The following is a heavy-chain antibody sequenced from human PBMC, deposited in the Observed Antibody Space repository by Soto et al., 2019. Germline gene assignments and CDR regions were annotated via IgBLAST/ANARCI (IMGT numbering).Heavy chain of an antibody. D-gene: IGHD6-6*01. V-gene: IGHV4-59*08. Sequence: SETLSLTCTVSGGSISSYYWSWIRQPPGKGLEWIGYIYYSGSTNYNPSLKSRVTISVDTSKNQFSLKLSSVTAADTAVYYCARSRGFPSYYFDYWGQGTLVTVSS. CDR1: GGSISSYY. CDR3: ARSRGFPSYYFDY. J-gene: IGHJ4*02. CDR2: IYYSGST.